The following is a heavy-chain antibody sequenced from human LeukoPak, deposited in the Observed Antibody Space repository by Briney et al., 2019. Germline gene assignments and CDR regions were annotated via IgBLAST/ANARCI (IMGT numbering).Heavy chain of an antibody. D-gene: IGHD1-26*01. V-gene: IGHV4-59*08. CDR1: GASMKSYY. J-gene: IGHJ4*02. CDR3: ARQPYMLGAYYFDY. CDR2: IFYSGDT. Sequence: SETLSLTCTVSGASMKSYYWSWIRQPPGKGLEWIGYIFYSGDTNYNPSLKSRVTLSADTSKNQFSLNLRSVTAADTAVYYCARQPYMLGAYYFDYWDQGTLVTVSS.